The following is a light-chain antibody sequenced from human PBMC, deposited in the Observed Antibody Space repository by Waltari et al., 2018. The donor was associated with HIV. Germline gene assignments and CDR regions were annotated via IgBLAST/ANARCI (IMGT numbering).Light chain of an antibody. V-gene: IGLV2-11*01. J-gene: IGLJ2*01. CDR2: DVT. CDR1: SSDVGAYNY. Sequence: GSPGQSVTVSCTGTSSDVGAYNYVPWYQQHPGKAPQLMIYDVTKRPSGVPDRFSGSKSGNTASLTISGLQADDEADYFCCSYAGSHTFIFGGGTKLTVL. CDR3: CSYAGSHTFI.